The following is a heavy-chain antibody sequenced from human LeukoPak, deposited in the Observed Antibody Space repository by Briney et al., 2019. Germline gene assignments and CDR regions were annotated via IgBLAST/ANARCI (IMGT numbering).Heavy chain of an antibody. CDR3: ARGLRQQLAPNFDY. CDR2: INHSGST. D-gene: IGHD6-13*01. V-gene: IGHV4-34*01. Sequence: PSETLSLTCAVYGGSFSGYYWSWIRQPPGKGLEWIGEINHSGSTNYNPSLKSRVTISVDTSKNQFSLKLSSVTAADTAVYYCARGLRQQLAPNFDYWGQGTLVTVSS. J-gene: IGHJ4*02. CDR1: GGSFSGYY.